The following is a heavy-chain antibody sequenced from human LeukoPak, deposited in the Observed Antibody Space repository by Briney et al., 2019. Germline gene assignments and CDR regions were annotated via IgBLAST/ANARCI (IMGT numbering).Heavy chain of an antibody. CDR1: GFTFRNAW. CDR3: TTDAGVGGYDFDY. D-gene: IGHD5-12*01. J-gene: IGHJ4*02. Sequence: PGGSLRLSCAASGFTFRNAWMNWVRQAPGKGLEWVGRIKSKTDGGTTDYAAPVKGRFTISRDDSKNTLYLQMNSLKTEDTAVYYCTTDAGVGGYDFDYWGQGTLVTVSS. V-gene: IGHV3-15*07. CDR2: IKSKTDGGTT.